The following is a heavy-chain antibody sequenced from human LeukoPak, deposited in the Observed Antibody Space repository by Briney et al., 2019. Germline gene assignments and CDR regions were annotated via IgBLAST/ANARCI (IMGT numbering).Heavy chain of an antibody. CDR3: ARQLLWFGEGYYGMDV. V-gene: IGHV5-51*01. Sequence: GESLKISCKGSGDSFTSYCIGWVRQMPGKGLEWMGIIYPGDSDTRYSPSFQGQVTISADKSISTAYLQWSSLKASDTAMYYCARQLLWFGEGYYGMDVWGQGTTVTVSS. J-gene: IGHJ6*02. CDR2: IYPGDSDT. CDR1: GDSFTSYC. D-gene: IGHD3-10*01.